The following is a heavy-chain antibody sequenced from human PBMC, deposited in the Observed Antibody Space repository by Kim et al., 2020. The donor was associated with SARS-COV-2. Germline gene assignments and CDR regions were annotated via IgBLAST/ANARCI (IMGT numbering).Heavy chain of an antibody. CDR1: GFTFSRYG. J-gene: IGHJ6*02. V-gene: IGHV3-33*06. Sequence: GGSLRLSCAASGFTFSRYGMPWVRQAPGKGLEWVAVIWVDGSNKYYADSVKGRFTISRDNSKNTLYLQMNSLRAENPAVYYCAKKLGRQYYDSSGYYYLPSYYCYGMDVWGQGTTVTVSS. CDR2: IWVDGSNK. CDR3: AKKLGRQYYDSSGYYYLPSYYCYGMDV. D-gene: IGHD3-22*01.